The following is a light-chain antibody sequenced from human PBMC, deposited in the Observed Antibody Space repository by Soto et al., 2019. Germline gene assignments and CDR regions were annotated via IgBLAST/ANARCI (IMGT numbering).Light chain of an antibody. Sequence: DIRMTQSPSSLSASVGDRVTITCRASQGISNYLAWYQQRPGQVPKLLIYGAFTLQSGVPSRCSGSGSGTDFTLTISSLQPEDVATYYCQKYNSAPYAFGQGTKLEIK. CDR3: QKYNSAPYA. J-gene: IGKJ2*01. V-gene: IGKV1-27*01. CDR2: GAF. CDR1: QGISNY.